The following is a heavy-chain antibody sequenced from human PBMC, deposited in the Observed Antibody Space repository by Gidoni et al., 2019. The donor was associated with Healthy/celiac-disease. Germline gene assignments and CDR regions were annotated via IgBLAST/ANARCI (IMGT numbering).Heavy chain of an antibody. D-gene: IGHD3-16*01. CDR3: ARGGLRDGYNSVWGY. CDR1: GFPFSCYG. J-gene: IGHJ4*02. Sequence: QVQLVASGGGGVDPGRSLSLSCEASGFPFSCYGMHWVLKAPGKGLEGVEVIWYDGSNKYYADSVKGRFTISRDNSKNTLYLQMNSLRAEDTAVYYCARGGLRDGYNSVWGYWGQGTLVTVSS. V-gene: IGHV3-33*01. CDR2: IWYDGSNK.